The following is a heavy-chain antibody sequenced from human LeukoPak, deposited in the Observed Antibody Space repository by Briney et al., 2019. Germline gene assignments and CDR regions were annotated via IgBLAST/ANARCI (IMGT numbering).Heavy chain of an antibody. J-gene: IGHJ6*04. CDR1: GFSVFKTY. CDR3: AKDVGAEDV. V-gene: IGHV3-53*01. CDR2: IYIDGRT. D-gene: IGHD1-26*01. Sequence: GGSLRLSCAASGFSVFKTYMSWVRQAPGKGPEWVSVIYIDGRTYFGDSVKGRFTLSRDYSQNTMYLQMDSLRAEDTAVYYCAKDVGAEDVWGKGTTVTVSS.